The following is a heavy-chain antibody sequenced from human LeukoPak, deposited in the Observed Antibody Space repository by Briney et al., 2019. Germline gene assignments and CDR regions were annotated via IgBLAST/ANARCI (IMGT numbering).Heavy chain of an antibody. J-gene: IGHJ4*02. CDR1: GFTFSSFW. CDR3: ARDGSSFDY. V-gene: IGHV3-7*01. Sequence: PGESLRLSCAASGFTFSSFWMSWVRHAPGKGLEWVANIKGDGSEIYYVDSVKGRFSISRDNAKNSLYLQMSSLRAEDTAVYYCARDGSSFDYWGQGALVTVSS. D-gene: IGHD2-15*01. CDR2: IKGDGSEI.